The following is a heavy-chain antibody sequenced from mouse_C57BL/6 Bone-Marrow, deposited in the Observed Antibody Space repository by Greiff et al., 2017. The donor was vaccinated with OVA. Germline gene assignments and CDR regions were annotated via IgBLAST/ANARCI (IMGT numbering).Heavy chain of an antibody. D-gene: IGHD2-1*01. CDR2: IYPSDSET. CDR1: GYTFTSYW. Sequence: QVQLQQPGAELVRPGSSVKLSCKASGYTFTSYWMDWVKQRPGQGLEWIGNIYPSDSETHYNQKFKDKATLTVDKSSSTAYMQLSSLTSEDSAVYFCARHYGNYYAVDYWGQGTSVTVSS. V-gene: IGHV1-61*01. CDR3: ARHYGNYYAVDY. J-gene: IGHJ4*01.